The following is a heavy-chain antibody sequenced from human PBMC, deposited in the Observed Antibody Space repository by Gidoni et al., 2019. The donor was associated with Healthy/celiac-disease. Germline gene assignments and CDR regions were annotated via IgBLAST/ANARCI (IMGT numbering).Heavy chain of an antibody. J-gene: IGHJ6*02. CDR3: AKNTYYDFWSGHITNYYYDYGMDV. V-gene: IGHV3-23*04. Sequence: EVQLVESGGGLVQPGGSLRLSCAATGFPFSSYSMSFVRQAPGKGLEWVEGMSGSGGSTYYADSVKGRFTISRDNSKNTLYLKMNSLRAEDTAVYYCAKNTYYDFWSGHITNYYYDYGMDVWGQGTTVTVSS. CDR1: GFPFSSYS. D-gene: IGHD3-3*01. CDR2: MSGSGGST.